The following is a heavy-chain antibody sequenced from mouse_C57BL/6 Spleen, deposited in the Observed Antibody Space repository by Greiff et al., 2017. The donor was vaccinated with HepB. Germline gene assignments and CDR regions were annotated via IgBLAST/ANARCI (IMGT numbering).Heavy chain of an antibody. CDR2: SRNKANDYTT. J-gene: IGHJ1*03. D-gene: IGHD1-1*01. Sequence: EVKLMESGGGLVQSGRSLRLSCATSGFTFSDFYMEWVRQAPGKGLEWIAASRNKANDYTTEYSASVKGRFIVSRDTSQSILYLQMNALRAEDTAIYYCARDGSSYGDYWYFDVWGTGTTVTDSS. CDR1: GFTFSDFY. V-gene: IGHV7-1*01. CDR3: ARDGSSYGDYWYFDV.